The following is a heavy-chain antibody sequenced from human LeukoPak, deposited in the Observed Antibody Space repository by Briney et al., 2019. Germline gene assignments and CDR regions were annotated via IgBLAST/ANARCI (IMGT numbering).Heavy chain of an antibody. Sequence: SVKVSCKASGYTFTNYGITWVRQAPGQGLEWMGGIIPIFGTANYAQKFQGRVTITADESTSTAYMELSSLRSEDTAVYYCARGHVRSTVRGVLYYYGMDVWGKGTTVTVPS. D-gene: IGHD3-10*01. CDR3: ARGHVRSTVRGVLYYYGMDV. V-gene: IGHV1-69*13. CDR2: IIPIFGTA. CDR1: GYTFTNYG. J-gene: IGHJ6*04.